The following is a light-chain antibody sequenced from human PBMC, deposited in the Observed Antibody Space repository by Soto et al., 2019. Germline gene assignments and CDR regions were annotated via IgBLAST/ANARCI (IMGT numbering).Light chain of an antibody. Sequence: EILLTQSPSTLSLSPGERATLSCRASQSVRNNYLAWYRQQRPGQAPRLLIYGASGRATGIPDRFSGSGSGTDFTLTISRLEPEDFAVYYCRQYGSSPYTFGQGTKLEI. CDR3: RQYGSSPYT. CDR2: GAS. J-gene: IGKJ2*01. V-gene: IGKV3-20*01. CDR1: QSVRNNY.